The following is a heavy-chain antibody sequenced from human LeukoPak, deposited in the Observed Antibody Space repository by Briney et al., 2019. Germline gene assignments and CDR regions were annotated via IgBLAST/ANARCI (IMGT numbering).Heavy chain of an antibody. V-gene: IGHV3-66*02. CDR1: GFTVSSNY. CDR3: ARGSLEWLFYCDY. CDR2: IYSGGST. D-gene: IGHD3-3*01. Sequence: PGGSLRLSCAAYGFTVSSNYMSWVRQAPRKGLEWVSVIYSGGSTYYADSVKGRFTISRDNSKNTLYLQMNSLRAEDTAVYYCARGSLEWLFYCDYWGQGTLVTVSS. J-gene: IGHJ4*02.